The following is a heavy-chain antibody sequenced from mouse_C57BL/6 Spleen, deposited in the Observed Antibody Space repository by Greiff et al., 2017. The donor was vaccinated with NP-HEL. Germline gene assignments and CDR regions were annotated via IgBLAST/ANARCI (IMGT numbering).Heavy chain of an antibody. Sequence: VQLQQPGAELVKPGASVKLSCKASGYTFTSYWMHWVKQRPGQGLEWIGMIHPNSGSTNYNEKFKSKATLTVDKSSSTAYMQLSSLTSEDSAVYYCARAMDTTVVANYAMDYWGQGTSVTVSS. CDR2: IHPNSGST. CDR1: GYTFTSYW. D-gene: IGHD1-1*01. CDR3: ARAMDTTVVANYAMDY. J-gene: IGHJ4*01. V-gene: IGHV1-64*01.